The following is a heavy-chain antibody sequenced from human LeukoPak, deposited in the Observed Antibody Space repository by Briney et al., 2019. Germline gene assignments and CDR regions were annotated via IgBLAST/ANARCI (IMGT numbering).Heavy chain of an antibody. CDR3: ARGRSESIGDY. Sequence: ASVQVSCKASGYTFTDYYMHWVRQAPGQGLEWMGWINPDSGGTHYAPKFQGRVTMTRDTSISTAYMDVSSLTSDDTAVYYCARGRSESIGDYGGQGTLATVSS. CDR1: GYTFTDYY. J-gene: IGHJ4*02. V-gene: IGHV1-2*02. CDR2: INPDSGGT. D-gene: IGHD1-14*01.